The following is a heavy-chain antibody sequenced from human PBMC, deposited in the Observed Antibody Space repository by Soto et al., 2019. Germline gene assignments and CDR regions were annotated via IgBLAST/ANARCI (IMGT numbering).Heavy chain of an antibody. D-gene: IGHD4-17*01. V-gene: IGHV3-7*01. CDR1: GFTFSSYW. J-gene: IGHJ3*02. CDR2: IKQDGSEK. Sequence: EVQLVESGGGLVQPGGSLRLSCAASGFTFSSYWMSWVRQAPGKGLEWVANIKQDGSEKYYVDSVKGRFTISRDNAKNSLYLQMNSRRGEDTAVYYCARVPYGDYAGSAFDIWGQGTMVTVSS. CDR3: ARVPYGDYAGSAFDI.